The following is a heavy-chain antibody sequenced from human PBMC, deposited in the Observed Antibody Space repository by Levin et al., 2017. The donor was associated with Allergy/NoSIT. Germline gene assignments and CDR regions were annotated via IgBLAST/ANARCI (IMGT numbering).Heavy chain of an antibody. J-gene: IGHJ4*02. CDR2: IYTSGST. CDR1: GGSISSGSYY. D-gene: IGHD2-2*03. Sequence: SETLSLTCTVSGGSISSGSYYWSWIRQPAGKGLEWIGRIYTSGSTNYNPSLKSRVTISVDTSKNQFSLKLSSVTAADTAVYYCASTNPLDIVISWGQGTLVTVSS. V-gene: IGHV4-61*02. CDR3: ASTNPLDIVIS.